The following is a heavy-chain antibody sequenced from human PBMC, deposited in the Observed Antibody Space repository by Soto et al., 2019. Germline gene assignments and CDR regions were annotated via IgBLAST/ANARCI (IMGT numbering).Heavy chain of an antibody. D-gene: IGHD2-2*01. J-gene: IGHJ4*02. Sequence: QVQLVQSGAEVKKPGASVKVSCKASGYTFASHAMHWVRQAPGQRLEWMGWINSCNGDTKYSQKFQGRVTITRDTSASTAYMELGSLRSEDTAVYYCATSQYCSSTTCYLAYWGQGTLVTVSS. CDR1: GYTFASHA. CDR3: ATSQYCSSTTCYLAY. V-gene: IGHV1-3*01. CDR2: INSCNGDT.